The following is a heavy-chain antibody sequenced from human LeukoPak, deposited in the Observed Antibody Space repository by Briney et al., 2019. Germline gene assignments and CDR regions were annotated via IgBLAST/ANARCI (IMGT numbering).Heavy chain of an antibody. CDR3: ARDLVPVPKDGYYYYYYYMDV. J-gene: IGHJ6*03. Sequence: SVKVSCKASGGTFSSYAISWVRQAPGQGLEWMGGIIPIFGTANYAQKFQGRVTITADESTSTAYMELSSLRSEDTAVYYCARDLVPVPKDGYYYYYYYMDVWGKGTTVTVSS. D-gene: IGHD2-2*01. V-gene: IGHV1-69*13. CDR1: GGTFSSYA. CDR2: IIPIFGTA.